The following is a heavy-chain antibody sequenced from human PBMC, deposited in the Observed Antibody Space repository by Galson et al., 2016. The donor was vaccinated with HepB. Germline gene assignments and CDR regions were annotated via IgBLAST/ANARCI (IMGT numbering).Heavy chain of an antibody. CDR1: GFTFSDYY. J-gene: IGHJ4*02. CDR2: ISSSISYT. V-gene: IGHV3-11*06. D-gene: IGHD3-10*01. Sequence: SLRLSCAASGFTFSDYYLSWIRQAPGKGLEWVSYISSSISYTYYADAVKGRFTISRGNAENSLYLQMNSLRVEDTSVYYCAGGTMTRGLTWGQGTVVTVSS. CDR3: AGGTMTRGLT.